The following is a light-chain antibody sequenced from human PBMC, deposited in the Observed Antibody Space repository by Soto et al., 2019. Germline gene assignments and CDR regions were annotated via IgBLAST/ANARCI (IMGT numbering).Light chain of an antibody. J-gene: IGLJ1*01. CDR3: SSYAGSYTLYV. V-gene: IGLV2-14*01. Sequence: QSALTQPASVSGSPGQSITISCTGTSSDVGAFDYVSWYQHHPGKAPKVMMYEVINRPSGVSNRFSGSKSGSTASLTISGLQAEDEADYYCSSYAGSYTLYVFGTGTKLTVL. CDR2: EVI. CDR1: SSDVGAFDY.